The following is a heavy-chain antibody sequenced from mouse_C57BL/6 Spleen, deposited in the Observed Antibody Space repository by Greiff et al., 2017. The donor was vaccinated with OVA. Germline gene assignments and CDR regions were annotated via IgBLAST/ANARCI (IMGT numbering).Heavy chain of an antibody. Sequence: EVMLEESEGGLVQPGSSMKLSCTASGFTFSDYYMAWVRQVPEKGLEWVANINYDGSSTYYLDSLKSRFIISRDNAKNILYLQMSSLKSEDTATYYCAREDYGPFDYWGQGTTLTVSS. D-gene: IGHD2-4*01. CDR3: AREDYGPFDY. J-gene: IGHJ2*01. CDR1: GFTFSDYY. V-gene: IGHV5-16*01. CDR2: INYDGSST.